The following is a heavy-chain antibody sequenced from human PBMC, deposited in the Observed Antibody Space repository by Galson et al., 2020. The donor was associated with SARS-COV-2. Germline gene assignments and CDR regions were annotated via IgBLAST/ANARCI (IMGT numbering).Heavy chain of an antibody. V-gene: IGHV3-23*01. CDR1: KFSFRDYA. J-gene: IGHJ5*02. CDR2: ISSGGTT. D-gene: IGHD3-10*01. CDR3: AKEGEWFGESGWFDP. Sequence: GQYLKISCAASKFSFRDYAMNWLRQAPGKGPEWVSTISSGGTTYYADSVKGRFTISRDNSKNKLFLQMDSLRVEDTATYYCAKEGEWFGESGWFDPWGQGTLVTVSS.